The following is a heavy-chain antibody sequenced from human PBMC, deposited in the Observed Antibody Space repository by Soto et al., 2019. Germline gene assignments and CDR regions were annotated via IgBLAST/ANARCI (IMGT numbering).Heavy chain of an antibody. CDR2: INHSGST. D-gene: IGHD6-19*01. CDR1: GGSFSGYY. V-gene: IGHV4-34*01. CDR3: AGMPYTSGLRFDP. Sequence: ASETLSLTCAVYGGSFSGYYWSWIRQPPGKGLEWIGEINHSGSTNYNPSLKSRVTISLDRSNNQCSLKLKSVTAADTAVYFCAGMPYTSGLRFDPWGPGALVTVSS. J-gene: IGHJ5*02.